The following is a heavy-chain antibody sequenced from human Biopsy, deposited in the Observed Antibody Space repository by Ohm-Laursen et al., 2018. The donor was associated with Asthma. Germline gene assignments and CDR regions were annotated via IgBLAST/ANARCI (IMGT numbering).Heavy chain of an antibody. CDR2: IYYSGRT. Sequence: SETLSLTCLVSGDAMSTSGSYWGWIRQSPGKGLEWIGSIYYSGRTYYNPSLESRVTISADTSKNHFPLKVTSVTAADTAVYYCARAISSSSYWYFDLWGRGDLVTVSS. CDR1: GDAMSTSGSY. V-gene: IGHV4-39*02. CDR3: ARAISSSSYWYFDL. D-gene: IGHD6-6*01. J-gene: IGHJ2*01.